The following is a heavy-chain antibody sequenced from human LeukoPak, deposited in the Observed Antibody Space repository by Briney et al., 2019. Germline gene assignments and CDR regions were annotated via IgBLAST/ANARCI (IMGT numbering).Heavy chain of an antibody. J-gene: IGHJ3*02. CDR1: GFTFDDYA. CDR2: ISGDGGST. D-gene: IGHD3-22*01. CDR3: AKDILRAYRSGYYYRLSDAFDI. Sequence: GGSLRLSCAASGFTFDDYAMHWVRQAPGKGLEWVSLISGDGGSTYYADSVKGRFTISRDNSKNSLYLQMNSLRTEDTALYYCAKDILRAYRSGYYYRLSDAFDIWGQGAMVTVSS. V-gene: IGHV3-43*02.